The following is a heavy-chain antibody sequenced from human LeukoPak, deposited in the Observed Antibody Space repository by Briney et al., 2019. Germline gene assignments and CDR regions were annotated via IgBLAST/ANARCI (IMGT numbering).Heavy chain of an antibody. D-gene: IGHD1-1*01. V-gene: IGHV3-23*01. CDR3: AKEERYFDY. Sequence: PGGSLRLSCAASGFTFSSYTMTWVRQAPGKGLEWVSSITFSDAYTYYADSVKGRFTISRDDSKNTVYLEMSGLRAEDTAVYYCAKEERYFDYWGQGTLVTVSS. CDR1: GFTFSSYT. CDR2: ITFSDAYT. J-gene: IGHJ4*02.